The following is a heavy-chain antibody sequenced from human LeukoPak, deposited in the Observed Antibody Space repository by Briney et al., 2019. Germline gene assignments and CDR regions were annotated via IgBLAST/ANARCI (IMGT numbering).Heavy chain of an antibody. V-gene: IGHV6-1*01. CDR1: GDSVSSNSAA. CDR3: ARAVQQQLVGLFDY. J-gene: IGHJ4*02. D-gene: IGHD6-13*01. CDR2: TYYRSKWYN. Sequence: SQTLSLTCAVSGDSVSSNSAAWNWIRQSPSRGLEWLGRTYYRSKWYNDYAVSVKSRITINPDTSKNQFSLQLNSVTPEDTAVYYCARAVQQQLVGLFDYWGQGTLVTVSS.